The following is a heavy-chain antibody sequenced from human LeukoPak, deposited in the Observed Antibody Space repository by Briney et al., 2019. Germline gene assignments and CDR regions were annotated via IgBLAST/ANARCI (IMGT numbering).Heavy chain of an antibody. CDR1: GFTFSSHL. Sequence: GGSLRLSCAASGFTFSSHLMHWVRQAQGTGLVWVSSIKGDGTAPNYADSVRGRFTISRDNAKSTLYLQMSSLRVEDTAVYHCVRNFATGDWGQGTLVTVSS. V-gene: IGHV3-74*01. J-gene: IGHJ4*02. CDR2: IKGDGTAP. D-gene: IGHD1-14*01. CDR3: VRNFATGD.